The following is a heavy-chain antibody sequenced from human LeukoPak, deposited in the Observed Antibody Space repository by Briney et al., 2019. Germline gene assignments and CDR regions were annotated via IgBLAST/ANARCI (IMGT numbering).Heavy chain of an antibody. CDR3: ATRYSSGYSYNWFDP. V-gene: IGHV1-24*01. D-gene: IGHD3-22*01. CDR2: FDPEDGET. J-gene: IGHJ5*02. CDR1: GYTLTELS. Sequence: ASVKVSCKVSGYTLTELSMHWVRQAPGKGLEWIGGFDPEDGETIYAQKFQGRVTMTEDTSTDTAYMELSSLRSEDTAVYYCATRYSSGYSYNWFDPWGQGTLVTVSS.